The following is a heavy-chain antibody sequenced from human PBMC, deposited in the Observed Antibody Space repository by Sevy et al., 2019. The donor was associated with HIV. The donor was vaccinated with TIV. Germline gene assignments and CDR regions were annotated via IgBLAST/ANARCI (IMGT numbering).Heavy chain of an antibody. CDR1: GFTFSRYG. V-gene: IGHV3-33*01. Sequence: GGSLRLSCAASGFTFSRYGMHWVRQAPGKGLEWVAVIWNDRGNTHYADSVKGRFTISRDNSKNTLYLQMNSLRAEDTAVYHCASLPNNYYDSSGSSGDDAFDIWGQGTMVTVSS. J-gene: IGHJ3*02. CDR3: ASLPNNYYDSSGSSGDDAFDI. D-gene: IGHD3-22*01. CDR2: IWNDRGNT.